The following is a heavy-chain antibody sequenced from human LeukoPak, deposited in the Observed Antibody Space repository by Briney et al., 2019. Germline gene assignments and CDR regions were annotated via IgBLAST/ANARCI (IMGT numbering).Heavy chain of an antibody. V-gene: IGHV4-30-4*01. CDR2: IYYSGIT. Sequence: SEALSLTCNVSGGSISRGDYYWSWIRQPPGKGLEWIGYIYYSGITYYNPSLKSRVTISVDTSKNQFSLKLSSVTAADTAVYYCARVETAMVNFDDWGQGTLVTVSS. CDR1: GGSISRGDYY. D-gene: IGHD5-18*01. CDR3: ARVETAMVNFDD. J-gene: IGHJ4*02.